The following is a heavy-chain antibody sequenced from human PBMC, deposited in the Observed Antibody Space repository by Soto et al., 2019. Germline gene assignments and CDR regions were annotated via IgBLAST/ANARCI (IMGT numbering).Heavy chain of an antibody. CDR1: GYSFTSYW. CDR2: IYPGDSDT. D-gene: IGHD3-22*01. J-gene: IGHJ2*01. V-gene: IGHV5-51*01. CDR3: ASTYYYDSSGYYSALDHWYFDL. Sequence: GESLKISCKGSGYSFTSYWIGWVRQMPGKGLEWMGIIYPGDSDTRYSPSFQGQVTISADKSISTAYLQWSSLKASDTAMYYCASTYYYDSSGYYSALDHWYFDLWGRGTLVTVSS.